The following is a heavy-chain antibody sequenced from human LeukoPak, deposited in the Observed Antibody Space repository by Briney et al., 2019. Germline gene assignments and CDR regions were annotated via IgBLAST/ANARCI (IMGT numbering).Heavy chain of an antibody. CDR1: GFTFSSYA. Sequence: GGSLRLSCAASGFTFSSYAMHWVRQAPGKGLEWVAVISYDGSNKYYADSVKGRFTISRENAKNSLYLQMNSLRAGDTAVYYCARAGHLLWFGEYPYYGMDVWGQGTTVTVSS. CDR3: ARAGHLLWFGEYPYYGMDV. CDR2: ISYDGSNK. D-gene: IGHD3-10*01. J-gene: IGHJ6*02. V-gene: IGHV3-30*14.